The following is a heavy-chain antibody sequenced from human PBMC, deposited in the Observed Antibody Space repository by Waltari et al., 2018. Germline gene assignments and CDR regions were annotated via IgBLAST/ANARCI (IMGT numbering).Heavy chain of an antibody. CDR1: GGSISSYY. J-gene: IGHJ3*02. CDR2: IYTSGST. D-gene: IGHD5-18*01. V-gene: IGHV4-4*07. CDR3: ARGGVVDTAMVHAFDI. Sequence: QVQLQESGPGLVKPSETLSLTCTVSGGSISSYYWSWIRQPAGKGLEWIGRIYTSGSTNHIPSLKSRVTMSVDTSKNQFSLKLSSVTAADTAVYYCARGGVVDTAMVHAFDIWGQGTMVTVSS.